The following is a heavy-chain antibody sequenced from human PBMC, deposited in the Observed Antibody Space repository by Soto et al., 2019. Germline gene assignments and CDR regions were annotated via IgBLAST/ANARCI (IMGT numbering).Heavy chain of an antibody. CDR1: GDYIHVGGYY. D-gene: IGHD2-2*01. Sequence: PSETLSLTCSVSGDYIHVGGYYWTWIRQRPGKGLEWMGYIYYTGKTHYNPSLESRLTMSVDRSKNQFSLRLTSVTAADTAVYFCGRDLTSNANCIDPWGQGTLVTV. V-gene: IGHV4-30-4*01. CDR2: IYYTGKT. J-gene: IGHJ5*02. CDR3: GRDLTSNANCIDP.